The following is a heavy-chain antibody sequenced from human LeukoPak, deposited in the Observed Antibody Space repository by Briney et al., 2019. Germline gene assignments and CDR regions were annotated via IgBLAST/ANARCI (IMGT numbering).Heavy chain of an antibody. D-gene: IGHD2-2*01. CDR2: INPNSGGT. CDR3: ARGGFVVVPAAIDY. CDR1: GYTFTGYY. J-gene: IGHJ4*02. V-gene: IGHV1-2*02. Sequence: ASVKVSCKASGYTFTGYYMHWVRQAPGQGLEWMGWINPNSGGTNYAQKFQGRVTMTRDTSISTAYMELSRLKSDDTAVYYCARGGFVVVPAAIDYWGQGTLVTVSS.